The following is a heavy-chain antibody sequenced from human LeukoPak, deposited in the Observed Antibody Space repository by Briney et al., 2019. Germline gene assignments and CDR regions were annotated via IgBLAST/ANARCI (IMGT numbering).Heavy chain of an antibody. CDR2: IYYSGST. Sequence: SETLSLTCTVSGGSISSSPYYWGWIRQPPGKGLEWIGSIYYSGSTYYNPSLKSRVTISVDTSKNQFSLKLSSVTAADTAVYYCARDGFYAFDIWGQGTMVTVSS. D-gene: IGHD5-12*01. CDR1: GGSISSSPYY. CDR3: ARDGFYAFDI. J-gene: IGHJ3*02. V-gene: IGHV4-39*07.